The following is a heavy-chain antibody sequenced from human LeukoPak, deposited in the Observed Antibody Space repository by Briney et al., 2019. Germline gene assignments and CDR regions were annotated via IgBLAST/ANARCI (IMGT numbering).Heavy chain of an antibody. J-gene: IGHJ6*02. V-gene: IGHV3-43*02. CDR3: AKDTHRTTVTTLYYYYYGMDV. CDR2: ISDGGGRI. D-gene: IGHD4-17*01. CDR1: GFIFSDYG. Sequence: GGSLRLSCVASGFIFSDYGMNWVRQAPGKGLEWVSSISDGGGRIYSVDSVKGRFTISRDNSKNSLYLQMNSLRTEDTALYYCAKDTHRTTVTTLYYYYYGMDVWGQGTTVTVSS.